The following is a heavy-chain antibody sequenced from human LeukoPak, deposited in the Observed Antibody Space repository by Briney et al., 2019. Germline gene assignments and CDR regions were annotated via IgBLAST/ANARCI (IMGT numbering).Heavy chain of an antibody. J-gene: IGHJ4*02. V-gene: IGHV3-21*04. CDR3: AKGDTTWELPHDY. D-gene: IGHD1-26*01. CDR2: ISSSSSYI. Sequence: KAGGSLRLSCAASGFTFSIYSMNWVRQAPGKGLEWVSSISSSSSYIYYADSVKGRVTISRDNSKNTVYLQMNSLRAEDTAVYYCAKGDTTWELPHDYWGQGTLVTVSS. CDR1: GFTFSIYS.